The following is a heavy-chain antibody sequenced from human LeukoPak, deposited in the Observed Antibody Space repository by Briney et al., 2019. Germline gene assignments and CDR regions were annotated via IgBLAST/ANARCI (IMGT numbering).Heavy chain of an antibody. CDR3: ARRWNYGRNYYIDV. Sequence: PSETLSLTCAVYGGSFNIYYSSWIRQSPEKGLEWIGEMNDGGTINYNPSLLSRVTVSLDRSKNQFSLRLTSVTSADTAVYYCARRWNYGRNYYIDVWGNGATVTVSS. CDR1: GGSFNIYY. CDR2: MNDGGTI. J-gene: IGHJ6*03. V-gene: IGHV4-34*01. D-gene: IGHD1-7*01.